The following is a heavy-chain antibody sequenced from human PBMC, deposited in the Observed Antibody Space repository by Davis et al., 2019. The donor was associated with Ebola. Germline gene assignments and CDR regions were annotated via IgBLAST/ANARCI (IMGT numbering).Heavy chain of an antibody. CDR1: GFTFSSYA. D-gene: IGHD1-26*01. Sequence: GGSLRLSCAASGFTFSSYAMSWVRQAPGKGLEWVSGISGSGGSTTYAQKFQGRVTMTRDTSTSTVYMELNNLRSEDTAMYYCASLGQQLLLGDWDYWGQGTLVTVSS. V-gene: IGHV3-23*01. CDR3: ASLGQQLLLGDWDY. J-gene: IGHJ4*02. CDR2: ISGSGGST.